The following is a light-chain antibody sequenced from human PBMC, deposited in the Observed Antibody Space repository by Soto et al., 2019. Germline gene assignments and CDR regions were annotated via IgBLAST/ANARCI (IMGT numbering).Light chain of an antibody. V-gene: IGLV1-47*01. CDR2: KNN. J-gene: IGLJ1*01. CDR3: AAWDATLSGYV. Sequence: QSVLTQPPSASGTPGQRVTISCSGISSNIGTDDVFWYLQFPGTAPKLLIYKNNQRPSGVSDRFSGSKSGTSASLAISGLRSEDEADYYCAAWDATLSGYVFGTGTKVTVL. CDR1: SSNIGTDD.